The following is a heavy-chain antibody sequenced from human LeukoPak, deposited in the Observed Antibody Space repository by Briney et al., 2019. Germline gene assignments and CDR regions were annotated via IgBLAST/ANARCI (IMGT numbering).Heavy chain of an antibody. CDR2: ISGSGGST. CDR3: AKDGWLGYCSGGSCYSGYFDY. CDR1: GFTFSSHA. D-gene: IGHD2-15*01. J-gene: IGHJ4*02. V-gene: IGHV3-23*01. Sequence: PGGSLRLSCAASGFTFSSHAMCWVRQAPGKGLEWVSAISGSGGSTFYADSVKGRFTISRDNSKNTADLQMNSLRAEDTAVYYCAKDGWLGYCSGGSCYSGYFDYWGQGTLVTVSS.